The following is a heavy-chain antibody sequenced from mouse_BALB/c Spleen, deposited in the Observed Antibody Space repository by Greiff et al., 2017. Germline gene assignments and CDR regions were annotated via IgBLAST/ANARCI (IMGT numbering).Heavy chain of an antibody. D-gene: IGHD1-2*01. CDR2: INPSNGRT. V-gene: IGHV1S81*02. CDR3: ARWYYGYIYFDY. CDR1: GYTFTSYW. J-gene: IGHJ2*01. Sequence: VQLQQPGAELVKPGASVKLSCKASGYTFTSYWMHWVKQRPGQGLEWIGEINPSNGRTNYNEKFKSKATLTVDKSSSTAYMQLSSLTSEDSAVYYCARWYYGYIYFDYWGQGTTLTVSA.